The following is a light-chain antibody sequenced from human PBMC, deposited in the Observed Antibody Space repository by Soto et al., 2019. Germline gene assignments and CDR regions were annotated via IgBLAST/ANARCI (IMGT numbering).Light chain of an antibody. V-gene: IGKV2-28*01. CDR1: QSLLHSDGYNY. Sequence: EIMMTQSPLSLPVTPGEPASISSRSSQSLLHSDGYNYLAWYLQKPGHSPQILIDLASSRASGVPDRFSGSGSGTDFTLKISRVEAEDVGVYYCMQALQTPTLGGGTKVDIK. CDR3: MQALQTPT. J-gene: IGKJ4*01. CDR2: LAS.